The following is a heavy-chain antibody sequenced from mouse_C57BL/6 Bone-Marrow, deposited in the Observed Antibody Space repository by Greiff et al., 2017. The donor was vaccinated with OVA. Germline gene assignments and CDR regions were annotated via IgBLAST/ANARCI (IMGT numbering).Heavy chain of an antibody. Sequence: EVKLVESEGGLVQPGSSMKLSCTASGFTFSDYYMAWVRQVPEKGLEWVANINYDGSSTYYLDSLKSRFIISRDNAKNLLYLQMSSLKSEDTATYYCARAPSYFDYWGQGTTLTVSS. CDR2: INYDGSST. V-gene: IGHV5-16*01. J-gene: IGHJ2*01. CDR1: GFTFSDYY. CDR3: ARAPSYFDY.